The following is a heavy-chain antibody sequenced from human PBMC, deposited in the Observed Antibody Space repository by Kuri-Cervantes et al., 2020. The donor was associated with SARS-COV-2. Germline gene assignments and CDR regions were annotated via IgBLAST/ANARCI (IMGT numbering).Heavy chain of an antibody. CDR1: GGSIRSGQYY. J-gene: IGHJ4*02. CDR3: ARDYYDSSYFDY. CDR2: ISYIGST. Sequence: SETLSLTCSVSGGSIRSGQYYWSWVRQPPGKGLELIGYISYIGSTFYHPSLKSRVTISSDTSRNQFSLRLTSVTAADTAVYYCARDYYDSSYFDYWGQGTLVTVSS. D-gene: IGHD3-22*01. V-gene: IGHV4-30-4*08.